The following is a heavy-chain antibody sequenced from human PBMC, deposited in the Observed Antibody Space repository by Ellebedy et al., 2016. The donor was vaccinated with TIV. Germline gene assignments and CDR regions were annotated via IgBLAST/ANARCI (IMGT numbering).Heavy chain of an antibody. J-gene: IGHJ4*02. CDR1: GFTFSNSW. D-gene: IGHD3-3*01. CDR2: IRRIVDGGTI. V-gene: IGHV3-15*07. CDR3: TTDFSN. Sequence: GGSLRLSXVGSGFTFSNSWMDWVRQAPGKGLEWVGRIRRIVDGGTIDYAAPVNDRFTISRDDSKNTLYLQMNSLKTEDTALYYCTTDFSNWGQGTLVTVSS.